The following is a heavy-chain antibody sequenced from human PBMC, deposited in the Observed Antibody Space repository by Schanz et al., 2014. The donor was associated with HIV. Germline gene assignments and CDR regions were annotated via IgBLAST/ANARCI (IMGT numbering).Heavy chain of an antibody. CDR3: ARVPRWLQPHFDY. CDR1: GFTFSTFG. J-gene: IGHJ4*02. D-gene: IGHD5-12*01. Sequence: QVQLVESGGGVVQPGRSLRLSCAASGFTFSTFGMHWVRQAPGKGLEWVAVIWYDGSNKYYADSVKGRFTSSRDNSKNTLYLQMNSLRAEDTAVYYCARVPRWLQPHFDYWGQGTLVTVSS. CDR2: IWYDGSNK. V-gene: IGHV3-33*01.